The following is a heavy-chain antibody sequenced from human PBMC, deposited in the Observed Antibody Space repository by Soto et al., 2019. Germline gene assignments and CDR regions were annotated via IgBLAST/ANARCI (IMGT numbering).Heavy chain of an antibody. D-gene: IGHD2-15*01. V-gene: IGHV3-23*01. Sequence: GGSLRLSCAASGFTFSSYAMSWVRQAPGKGLEWVSAISGSGGSTYYADSVKGRFTISRDNSKNTLYLQMNSLRAEDTAVYYCAKDRGSIYCSGGSCYSESFDYWGQGTLVTVSS. J-gene: IGHJ4*02. CDR2: ISGSGGST. CDR3: AKDRGSIYCSGGSCYSESFDY. CDR1: GFTFSSYA.